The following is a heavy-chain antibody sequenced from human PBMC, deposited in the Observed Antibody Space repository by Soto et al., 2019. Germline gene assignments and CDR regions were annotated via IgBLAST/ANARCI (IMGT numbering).Heavy chain of an antibody. Sequence: KTSETLSLTCTVSGGSVSSGSYYWSWIRQPPGKGLEWIGYIYYSGSTDYNPSLKSRVTISLDTSKNQFSLQLSSVTAADTAVYSCARERTGDPTFFDYRGQGTLVTVSS. CDR2: IYYSGST. D-gene: IGHD1-1*01. CDR1: GGSVSSGSYY. J-gene: IGHJ4*02. V-gene: IGHV4-61*01. CDR3: ARERTGDPTFFDY.